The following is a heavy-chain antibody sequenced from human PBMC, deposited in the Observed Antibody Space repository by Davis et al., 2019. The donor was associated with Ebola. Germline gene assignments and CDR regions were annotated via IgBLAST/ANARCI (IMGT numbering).Heavy chain of an antibody. Sequence: HTGGSLRLSCAASGFTFSSYWMHWVRHAPGKGLVWVSRINNDGTSTSYADSVKGRFTISRDNDKNSLSLQMNGLRAEDTAVYYCARGPSTGNSFTYWGQGTLVTVSS. D-gene: IGHD4-23*01. CDR3: ARGPSTGNSFTY. J-gene: IGHJ4*02. CDR2: INNDGTST. V-gene: IGHV3-74*01. CDR1: GFTFSSYW.